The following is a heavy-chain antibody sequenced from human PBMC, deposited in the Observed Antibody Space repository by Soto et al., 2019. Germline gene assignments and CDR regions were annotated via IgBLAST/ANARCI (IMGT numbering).Heavy chain of an antibody. CDR3: AKDNTVTTPRRYRFGMDV. Sequence: QVQLMQSGHELKKPGASVKVSCKASGYSFTSYGTSWVRQAPGRGLEWMGWNSGYNGNTNYAQKFQGRVTMTTDTSTNTAYMDLRSLTPEYTAVYYCAKDNTVTTPRRYRFGMDVWGPGITVTVSS. D-gene: IGHD4-17*01. V-gene: IGHV1-18*01. CDR2: NSGYNGNT. J-gene: IGHJ6*02. CDR1: GYSFTSYG.